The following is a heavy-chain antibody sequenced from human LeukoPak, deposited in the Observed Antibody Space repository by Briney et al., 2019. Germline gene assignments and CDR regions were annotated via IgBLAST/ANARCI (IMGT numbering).Heavy chain of an antibody. Sequence: PSETLSLICAVYGGSFSGYYWSWIRQPPGKGLEWIGEINHSGSTNYNPSLKSRVTISVDTSKNQFSLKLSSVTAADTAAYYCARGRSEDIVVVVAATDFDYWGQGTLVTVSS. D-gene: IGHD2-15*01. CDR3: ARGRSEDIVVVVAATDFDY. CDR2: INHSGST. V-gene: IGHV4-34*01. CDR1: GGSFSGYY. J-gene: IGHJ4*02.